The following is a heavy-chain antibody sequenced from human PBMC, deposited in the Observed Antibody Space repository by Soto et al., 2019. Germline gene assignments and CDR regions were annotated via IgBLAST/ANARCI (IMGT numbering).Heavy chain of an antibody. CDR3: ATALGCRSTSCTLDY. CDR2: IIPVSGAA. V-gene: IGHV1-69*01. Sequence: QVQLVQSGAEVKKPGSSVKVSCKASGGTFGSYAFSWVRQAPGQGLEWMGGIIPVSGAAHYAQKFQGRVTITADESTSTAYMEPSILSSQDTAVYYCATALGCRSTSCTLDYWGQGTRVIVSS. J-gene: IGHJ4*02. CDR1: GGTFGSYA. D-gene: IGHD2-2*01.